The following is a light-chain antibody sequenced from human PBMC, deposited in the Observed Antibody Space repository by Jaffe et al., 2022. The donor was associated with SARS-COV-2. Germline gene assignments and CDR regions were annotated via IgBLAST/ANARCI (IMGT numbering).Light chain of an antibody. J-gene: IGKJ2*01. V-gene: IGKV3-20*01. CDR2: AAS. CDR1: QSVSSNN. Sequence: EIVLTQFPGTLSLSPGERATLSCRASQSVSSNNLAWYQQKPGQAPRLLIYAASRRATGIPDRFSGSGSGTDFTLTISRLEPEDFAVYYCQQFGGSPLYTFGQGTKLAIK. CDR3: QQFGGSPLYT.